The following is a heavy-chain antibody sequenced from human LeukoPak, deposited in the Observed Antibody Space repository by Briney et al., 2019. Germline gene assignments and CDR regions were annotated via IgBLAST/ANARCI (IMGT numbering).Heavy chain of an antibody. CDR3: ARDQRSYGSGSYYGIDY. CDR1: GYTFTDYY. V-gene: IGHV1-2*02. CDR2: INPKSGGT. Sequence: ASVKVSCKASGYTFTDYYIHWVRQAPGQDFEWMGWINPKSGGTEYAQKFQGRVTMTRDTSFSTAYMELSGLRYDDTAVFYCARDQRSYGSGSYYGIDYWGQGTLVTVSS. D-gene: IGHD3-10*01. J-gene: IGHJ4*02.